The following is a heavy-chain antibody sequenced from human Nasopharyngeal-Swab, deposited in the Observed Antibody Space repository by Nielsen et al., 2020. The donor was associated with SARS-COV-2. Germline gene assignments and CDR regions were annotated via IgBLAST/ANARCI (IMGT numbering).Heavy chain of an antibody. V-gene: IGHV4-39*01. CDR2: IYYCGST. J-gene: IGHJ3*02. Sequence: WIRQAPGKGREWIGSIYYCGSTYYNPSLKSRVTISVDTSKNRFSLKLGSVTAADTAVYYCARRPPGIGPRAFDIWGQGTMVTVSS. CDR3: ARRPPGIGPRAFDI. D-gene: IGHD3-10*01.